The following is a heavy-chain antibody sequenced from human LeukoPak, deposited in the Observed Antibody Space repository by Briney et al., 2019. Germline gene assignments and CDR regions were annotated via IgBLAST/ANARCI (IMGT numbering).Heavy chain of an antibody. CDR2: IYYSGST. V-gene: IGHV4-61*10. D-gene: IGHD2-2*01. Sequence: SETLSLTCTVSGGSISSGSYYWSWIRQPAGKGLEWVGYIYYSGSTNYNPSLKSRLTISLDTSKNQFSLKLSSVTAADTAVYYCASSRYGSTSTNYYMDVWGKGTTVTVS. CDR1: GGSISSGSYY. CDR3: ASSRYGSTSTNYYMDV. J-gene: IGHJ6*03.